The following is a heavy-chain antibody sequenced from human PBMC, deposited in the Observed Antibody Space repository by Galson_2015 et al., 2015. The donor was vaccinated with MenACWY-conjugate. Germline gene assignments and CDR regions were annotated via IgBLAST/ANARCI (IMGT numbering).Heavy chain of an antibody. V-gene: IGHV3-23*01. J-gene: IGHJ4*02. D-gene: IGHD5-12*01. CDR1: GFPFSTYG. Sequence: SLRLSCAASGFPFSTYGMGWARRAPGKGLEWVSGISGSGESPYYADPAKGRFTISRDNSNNMVYVQMNSLRDDDTAVYYCAKYSGARSLGEWGQGTLVTASA. CDR2: ISGSGESP. CDR3: AKYSGARSLGE.